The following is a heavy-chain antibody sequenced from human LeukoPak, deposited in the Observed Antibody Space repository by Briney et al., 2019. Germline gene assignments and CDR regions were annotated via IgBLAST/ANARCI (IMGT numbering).Heavy chain of an antibody. D-gene: IGHD3-10*01. J-gene: IGHJ4*02. CDR1: GFTFSSYA. CDR2: ISGSGGNT. CDR3: ARDGFGEFNFDY. Sequence: PGGSLRLSCAASGFTFSSYAMSWVRQAPGKGLEWVSGISGSGGNTYYADSVKGRFTISRDNSKNTLYLQMNSLRAEDTAVYYCARDGFGEFNFDYWGQGTLVTVSS. V-gene: IGHV3-23*01.